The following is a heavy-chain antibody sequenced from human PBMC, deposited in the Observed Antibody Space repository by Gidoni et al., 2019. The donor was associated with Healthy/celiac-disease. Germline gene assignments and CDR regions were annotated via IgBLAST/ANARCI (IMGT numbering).Heavy chain of an antibody. Sequence: GESGGGLVKPGGSLRLSCAASGFTFSDYFMSWIRQAPGKGLEWVSYISSSGSTIYYADSVKGRFTISRDNAKNSLYLQMNSLSAEDTAVYYCASFPVAGKAYYYYGMDVWGQGTTVTVSS. J-gene: IGHJ6*02. CDR3: ASFPVAGKAYYYYGMDV. CDR1: GFTFSDYF. D-gene: IGHD6-19*01. CDR2: ISSSGSTI. V-gene: IGHV3-11*01.